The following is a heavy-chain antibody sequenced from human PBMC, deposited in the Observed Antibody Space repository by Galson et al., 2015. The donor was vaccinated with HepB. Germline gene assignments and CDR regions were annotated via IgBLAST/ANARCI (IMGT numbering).Heavy chain of an antibody. J-gene: IGHJ3*02. D-gene: IGHD2-2*01. V-gene: IGHV1-69*06. CDR2: IIPIFGTA. CDR1: GGTFSSYA. Sequence: SVKVSCKASGGTFSSYAISWVRQAPGQGLEWMGGIIPIFGTANYAQKFQGRVTITADKSTSTAYMELSSLRSGDTAVYYCARAIVVVPAASPGAFDIWGQGTMVTVSS. CDR3: ARAIVVVPAASPGAFDI.